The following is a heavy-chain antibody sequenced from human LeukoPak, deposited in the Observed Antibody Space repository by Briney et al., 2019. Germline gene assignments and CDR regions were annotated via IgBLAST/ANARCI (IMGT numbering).Heavy chain of an antibody. V-gene: IGHV1-69*13. CDR2: IIPIFGTA. CDR3: ARDLRFDGGYLDY. J-gene: IGHJ4*02. Sequence: SVKVSCKASGGTFSSYAISWVRQAPGQGLEWMGGIIPIFGTANYAQKFQGRVTITADESTSTAYMELSSLRSEDTAVYYCARDLRFDGGYLDYWGQGTLVTVSS. CDR1: GGTFSSYA. D-gene: IGHD4-23*01.